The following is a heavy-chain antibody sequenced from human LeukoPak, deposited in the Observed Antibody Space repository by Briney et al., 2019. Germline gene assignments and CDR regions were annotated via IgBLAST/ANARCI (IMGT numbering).Heavy chain of an antibody. Sequence: GGSLRLSCAASGFTFSRYSMNWVRQAPGKGLEWVSSISSSSSYIYYADSVKGRFTISRDNAKNSLYLQMNSLRAEDTAVYYCASTGVRGVSYFDYWGQGTLVTVSS. CDR1: GFTFSRYS. V-gene: IGHV3-21*01. D-gene: IGHD3-10*01. CDR2: ISSSSSYI. J-gene: IGHJ4*02. CDR3: ASTGVRGVSYFDY.